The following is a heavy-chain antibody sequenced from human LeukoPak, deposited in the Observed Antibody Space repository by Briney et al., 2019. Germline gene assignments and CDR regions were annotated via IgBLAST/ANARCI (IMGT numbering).Heavy chain of an antibody. CDR2: ISSRGGSS. CDR3: VKVAGRGITWYEGYWYADL. J-gene: IGHJ2*01. V-gene: IGHV3-64D*09. Sequence: PGGSLRLSCSASGFTFNTYAMSWVRQAPGKGLEYVSLISSRGGSSYYADSLRGRFTISRDNSKNTLFLQMSSLRVEDTAVYYCVKVAGRGITWYEGYWYADLWGRGTLVTVPS. CDR1: GFTFNTYA. D-gene: IGHD6-13*01.